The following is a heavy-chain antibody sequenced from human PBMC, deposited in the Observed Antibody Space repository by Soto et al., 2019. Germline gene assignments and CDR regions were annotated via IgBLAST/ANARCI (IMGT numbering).Heavy chain of an antibody. CDR1: GYSFTTYG. J-gene: IGHJ6*02. CDR3: ASEGPAPYYYSGMDV. Sequence: QVQLVQSRGEVKKPGASVKVSCKTSGYSFTTYGFSWVRQAPGQGLEWMGWISGYNGNTNYAQKFQGRVTMTTDTSTSTAYMELRSLRSDDTAVYYCASEGPAPYYYSGMDVWGQGSTVTVSS. CDR2: ISGYNGNT. V-gene: IGHV1-18*01.